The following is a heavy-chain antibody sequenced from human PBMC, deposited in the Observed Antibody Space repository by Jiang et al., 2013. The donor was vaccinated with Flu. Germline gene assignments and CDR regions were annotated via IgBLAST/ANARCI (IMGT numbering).Heavy chain of an antibody. CDR1: GFTFSIYA. CDR3: AKRGDNIGYYPNDAFDI. D-gene: IGHD3-22*01. V-gene: IGHV3-23*01. CDR2: MSDTGDAT. Sequence: LVQPGGSLRLSCAASGFTFSIYAMNWVRQAPGKGLEWVSTMSDTGDATYYADSVKGRFTISRDNSKNTVYLQMSSLRAEDTAVYYCAKRGDNIGYYPNDAFDIWGQGTMVTVSS. J-gene: IGHJ3*02.